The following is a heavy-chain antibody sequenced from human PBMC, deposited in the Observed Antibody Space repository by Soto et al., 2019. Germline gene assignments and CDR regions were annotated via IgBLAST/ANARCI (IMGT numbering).Heavy chain of an antibody. CDR2: IDPTDSYT. CDR3: ARAVYCTTANCWDDFHYYNIDV. D-gene: IGHD2-2*01. CDR1: GYNFITDW. J-gene: IGHJ6*02. Sequence: PGESLKSSCKGSGYNFITDWISLVRQVPRRGLEWMGRIDPTDSYTNYCPSFEGHVTISADKSISTAYLQWSSLKASDSAVYYCARAVYCTTANCWDDFHYYNIDVWGQGTAVTVSS. V-gene: IGHV5-10-1*01.